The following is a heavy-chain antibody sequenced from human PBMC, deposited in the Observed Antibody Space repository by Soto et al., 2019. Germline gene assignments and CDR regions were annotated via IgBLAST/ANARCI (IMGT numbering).Heavy chain of an antibody. V-gene: IGHV4-30-4*01. J-gene: IGHJ4*02. CDR2: IYYSGST. CDR1: GGSISSGDYY. CDR3: ARTGPNTVTDFDY. D-gene: IGHD4-17*01. Sequence: PSETLSLTCTVSGGSISSGDYYWSWVRQPPGKGLEWIGYIYYSGSTYYNPSLKSRVTISVDTSKNQFSLKLSSVTAADTAVYYCARTGPNTVTDFDYWGQGTLVTVSS.